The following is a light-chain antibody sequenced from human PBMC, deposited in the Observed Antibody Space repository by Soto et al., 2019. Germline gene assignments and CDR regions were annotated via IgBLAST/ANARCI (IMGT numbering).Light chain of an antibody. CDR1: QSVSSSY. Sequence: EIVLTQSPGTLSLSPGERATLSCRASQSVSSSYLACYQQKPGQAPRLLIYGASSRAPSIPVRSSGSGSGTDYPLTISRLEPEDFAVYYCQQYDKSRFTFGPGTKVDIK. CDR2: GAS. J-gene: IGKJ3*01. V-gene: IGKV3-20*01. CDR3: QQYDKSRFT.